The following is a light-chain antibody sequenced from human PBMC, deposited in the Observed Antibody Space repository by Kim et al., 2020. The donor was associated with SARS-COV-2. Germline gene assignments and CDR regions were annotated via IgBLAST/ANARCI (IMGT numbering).Light chain of an antibody. Sequence: QYALTQPPSASGSPGQSVTISCTGTSSDVGGYNFVAWYQQHPGQAPKLIIFEVSRRPAGVPARCSGSKSGNTASLTVSGLQAEDEADYYCFSYAGIGNRVFAGGTQLTVL. CDR3: FSYAGIGNRV. CDR2: EVS. V-gene: IGLV2-8*01. J-gene: IGLJ3*02. CDR1: SSDVGGYNF.